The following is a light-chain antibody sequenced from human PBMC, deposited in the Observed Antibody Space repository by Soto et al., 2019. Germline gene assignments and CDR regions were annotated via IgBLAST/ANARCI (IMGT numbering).Light chain of an antibody. V-gene: IGLV2-8*01. CDR2: DVN. CDR1: SSDVGGSDS. CDR3: SSYAGSNNLVV. Sequence: QSALTQPPSASGSPGQSVTISCTGTSSDVGGSDSVSWYQHHPGKAPKLVIYDVNQRPSRVPDRFSGSKSDNTASLTVSGLQAEDEADYYCSSYAGSNNLVVFGGGTKLTVL. J-gene: IGLJ2*01.